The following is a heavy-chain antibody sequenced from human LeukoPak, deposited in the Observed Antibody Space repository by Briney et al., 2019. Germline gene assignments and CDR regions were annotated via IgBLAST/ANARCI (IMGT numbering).Heavy chain of an antibody. CDR1: GFTFSTYS. D-gene: IGHD4-11*01. Sequence: GGSLRLSCAASGFTFSTYSMSWVRQAPGKGLEWVANIKQDGSEKYYVDSVKGRFTISRDNAKNSLYLQMNSLRAEDTAVYYCAAMTSVTTGDYWGQGTLVTVSS. V-gene: IGHV3-7*01. CDR3: AAMTSVTTGDY. J-gene: IGHJ4*02. CDR2: IKQDGSEK.